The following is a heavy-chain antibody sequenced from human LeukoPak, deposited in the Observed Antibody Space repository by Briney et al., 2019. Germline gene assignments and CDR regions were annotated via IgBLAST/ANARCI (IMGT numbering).Heavy chain of an antibody. D-gene: IGHD6-6*01. J-gene: IGHJ4*02. CDR3: ARCSSSGIDY. Sequence: PSETLSLTCTVSGGSISSSSYYWGWIRQPPGKGLEWIGSIYYSGSTYYNPSLKSRVTISVDTSQNQFSLKLSSVTAADTAVYYCARCSSSGIDYWGQGTLVTVSS. V-gene: IGHV4-39*01. CDR2: IYYSGST. CDR1: GGSISSSSYY.